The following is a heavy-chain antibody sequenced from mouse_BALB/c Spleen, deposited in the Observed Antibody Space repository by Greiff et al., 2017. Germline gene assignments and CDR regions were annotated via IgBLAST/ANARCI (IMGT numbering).Heavy chain of an antibody. CDR1: GYTFTSYW. D-gene: IGHD1-1*01. CDR2: IYPGNSDT. CDR3: TSTLLRFAHWYFDV. J-gene: IGHJ1*01. V-gene: IGHV1-5*01. Sequence: VQLQQSGTVLARPGASVKMSCKASGYTFTSYWMHWVKQRPGQGLEWIGAIYPGNSDTSYNQKFKGKAKLTAVTSTSTAYMELSSLTNEDSAVYYCTSTLLRFAHWYFDVWGAGTTVTVSS.